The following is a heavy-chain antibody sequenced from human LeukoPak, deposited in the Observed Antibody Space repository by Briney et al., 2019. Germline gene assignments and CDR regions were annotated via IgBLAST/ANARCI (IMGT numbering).Heavy chain of an antibody. CDR2: IRYDGSNK. CDR1: GFTFSGYG. CDR3: AKDRLVVPAAMHFRSDAFDI. D-gene: IGHD2-2*01. J-gene: IGHJ3*02. Sequence: GGSLRLSCAASGFTFSGYGMHWVRQAPGKGLEWVAFIRYDGSNKYYADSVKGRFTISRDNSKNTLYLQMNSLRAEDTAVYYCAKDRLVVPAAMHFRSDAFDIWGQGTMVTVSS. V-gene: IGHV3-30*02.